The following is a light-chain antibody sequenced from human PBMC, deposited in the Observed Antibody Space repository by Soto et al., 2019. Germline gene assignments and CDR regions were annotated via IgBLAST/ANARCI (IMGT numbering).Light chain of an antibody. J-gene: IGLJ1*01. CDR3: SSYTSSSTLYV. CDR1: SSDVGGYNY. V-gene: IGLV2-14*01. Sequence: QSVLTQPASVSGSPGQSITISCTGTSSDVGGYNYVSWYQQHPGKATKLMIYDVSNRPSGVSNRFSGSKSGNTASLTIYGLQAEDEADCYCSSYTSSSTLYVFGTGTKVTVL. CDR2: DVS.